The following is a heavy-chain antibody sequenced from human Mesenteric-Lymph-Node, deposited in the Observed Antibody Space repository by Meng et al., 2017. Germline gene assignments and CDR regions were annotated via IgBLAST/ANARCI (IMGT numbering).Heavy chain of an antibody. V-gene: IGHV4-59*01. J-gene: IGHJ4*02. CDR2: IYYSGST. CDR1: GGSISSYY. D-gene: IGHD6-13*01. Sequence: SETLSLTCTVSGGSISSYYWSWIRPPPGKGLEWIGYIYYSGSTNYNRSLKSRVTISVDTSKNQFSLKLSSVTAADTAVYYCARGKIAAAGNPCFDYWGQGTLVTVSS. CDR3: ARGKIAAAGNPCFDY.